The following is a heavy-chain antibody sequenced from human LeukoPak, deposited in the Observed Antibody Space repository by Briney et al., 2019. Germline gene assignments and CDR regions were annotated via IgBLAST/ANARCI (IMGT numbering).Heavy chain of an antibody. CDR2: INPNSGGT. CDR3: ARSGQQLAQEAFDI. D-gene: IGHD6-13*01. CDR1: GYTFTGYY. V-gene: IGHV1-2*06. Sequence: ASVKVSCKASGYTFTGYYMHWVRQAPGQGLEWMGRINPNSGGTNYAQKFQGRVTMTRGTSISTAYMELSRLRSDDTAVYYCARSGQQLAQEAFDIWGQGTMVTVSS. J-gene: IGHJ3*02.